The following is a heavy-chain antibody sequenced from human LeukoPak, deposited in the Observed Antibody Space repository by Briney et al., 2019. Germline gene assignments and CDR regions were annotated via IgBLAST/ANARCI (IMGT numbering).Heavy chain of an antibody. J-gene: IGHJ3*02. V-gene: IGHV3-48*04. CDR2: ISSSGSTI. Sequence: GGSLRLSCAASGFTFSSYWISWIRQAPGKGLEWVSYISSSGSTIYYADSVKGRFTISRDNAKNSLYLQMNSLRAEDTAVYYCARVPYYDFWSAPAAFDIWGQGTMVTVSS. CDR3: ARVPYYDFWSAPAAFDI. CDR1: GFTFSSYW. D-gene: IGHD3-3*01.